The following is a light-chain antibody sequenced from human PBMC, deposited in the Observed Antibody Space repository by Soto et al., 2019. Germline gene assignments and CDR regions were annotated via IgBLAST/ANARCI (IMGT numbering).Light chain of an antibody. V-gene: IGKV1-39*01. CDR1: QSISSY. CDR3: QKYNSAPRT. CDR2: AAS. J-gene: IGKJ1*01. Sequence: DIQMTQSPSSLSASVGDRVTISCRTSQSISSYLNWYQQKPGKAPKLLIYAASSLQSGVPSRFSGSGSGTDFTLTISSLQPDDVATYYCQKYNSAPRTFGQGTK.